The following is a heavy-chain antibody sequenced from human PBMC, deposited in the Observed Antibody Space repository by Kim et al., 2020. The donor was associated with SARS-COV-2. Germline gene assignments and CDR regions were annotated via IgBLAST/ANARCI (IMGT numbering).Heavy chain of an antibody. CDR1: GYILTGSY. D-gene: IGHD2-2*01. CDR3: MTDCTSTVCSRDFDS. J-gene: IGHJ5*01. CDR2: IAPHSGDR. Sequence: ASVKVSCKTSGYILTGSYMHWVRQAPGQGFEWMGWIAPHSGDRNFAQRFQDRFTMTRDTSISTAYMELSRLRSDDTAVYYCMTDCTSTVCSRDFDSWGQGPPVTVSS. V-gene: IGHV1-2*02.